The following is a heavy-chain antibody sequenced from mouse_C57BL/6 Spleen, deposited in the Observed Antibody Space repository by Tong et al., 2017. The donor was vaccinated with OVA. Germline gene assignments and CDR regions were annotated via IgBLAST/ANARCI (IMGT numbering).Heavy chain of an antibody. Sequence: EVQLQESGGGLVKPGGSLKLSCAASGFTFSSYAMSWVRQTPEKRLEWVAYISSGGDYIYYADTVKGRFTISRDNARNTLYLQMSSLKSEDTAMYYCTRRDYGSSYAMDYWGQGTSVTVSS. V-gene: IGHV5-9-1*02. CDR3: TRRDYGSSYAMDY. CDR2: ISSGGDYI. J-gene: IGHJ4*01. D-gene: IGHD1-1*01. CDR1: GFTFSSYA.